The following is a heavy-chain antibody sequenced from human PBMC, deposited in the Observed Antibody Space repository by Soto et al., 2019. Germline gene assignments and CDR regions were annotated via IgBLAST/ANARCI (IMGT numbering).Heavy chain of an antibody. V-gene: IGHV3-64*01. CDR3: ARDGGSYYLDY. CDR2: ISSNGGST. Sequence: EVQLVESGGGLVQPGGSLRLSCAASGFTFSRYAMHWVRQAPGKGLEYVSAISSNGGSTYYPNSVKGRFTISRDNYKNTLYLQMGSLRAEDMAVYYCARDGGSYYLDYWGQGTLVTVSS. D-gene: IGHD1-26*01. CDR1: GFTFSRYA. J-gene: IGHJ4*02.